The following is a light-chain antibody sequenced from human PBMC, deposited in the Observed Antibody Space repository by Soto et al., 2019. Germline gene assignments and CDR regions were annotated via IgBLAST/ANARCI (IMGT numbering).Light chain of an antibody. CDR3: SSYTRSSISV. V-gene: IGLV2-14*01. CDR1: SSDVGGYNY. CDR2: EVS. J-gene: IGLJ1*01. Sequence: QSALTQPASVSGSPGQSITISCTGTSSDVGGYNYVSWYQQHPGKAPKLMIYEVSNRPSGVSNRFSGSKSGNTASLTISGLQAEDEADYYCSSYTRSSISVFGTGTKVTVL.